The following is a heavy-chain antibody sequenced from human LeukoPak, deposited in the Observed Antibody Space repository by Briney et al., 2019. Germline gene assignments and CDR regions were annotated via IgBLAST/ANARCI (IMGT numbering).Heavy chain of an antibody. J-gene: IGHJ6*04. CDR1: GYTFSDYN. Sequence: ASVKISCKASGYTFSDYNIHWVQYAPGKGLEWMGRIDTEDGETIYAERSQGRVTITADTSTNTAYMELTSLRSDDTAVYYCTTDRVDRSFDVWGKGTAVSVSS. CDR2: IDTEDGET. CDR3: TTDRVDRSFDV. D-gene: IGHD3-10*01. V-gene: IGHV1-69-2*01.